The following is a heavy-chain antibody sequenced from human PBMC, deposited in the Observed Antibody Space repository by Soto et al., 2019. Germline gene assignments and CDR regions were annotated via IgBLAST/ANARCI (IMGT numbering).Heavy chain of an antibody. CDR1: GFTFSSYA. CDR2: ISGSGDNT. Sequence: EVQLLESGGGLVQPGGSLRLSCAASGFTFSSYAMSWVRQAPGKGLERVSGISGSGDNTNHAVSVKGRFTISRDNSKNLLHLEVNSLSAGDTAVYYCAKTLGFCTSTSGYGYSWYLCLWGRGPLVTVAS. J-gene: IGHJ2*01. D-gene: IGHD2-2*01. CDR3: AKTLGFCTSTSGYGYSWYLCL. V-gene: IGHV3-23*01.